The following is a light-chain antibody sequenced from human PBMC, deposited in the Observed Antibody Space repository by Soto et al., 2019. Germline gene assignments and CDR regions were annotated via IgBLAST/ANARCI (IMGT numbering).Light chain of an antibody. CDR3: QQYNNWPRAT. Sequence: EIVLTQSPATLSLSPGERATLSCGASQSINSNLAWYQQKPGQAPRLLMFRASIRATGFPARFSGSGSGTEFNITISSLQSEDSAIYYCQQYNNWPRATFGGGTKVEIK. J-gene: IGKJ4*01. CDR1: QSINSN. V-gene: IGKV3-15*01. CDR2: RAS.